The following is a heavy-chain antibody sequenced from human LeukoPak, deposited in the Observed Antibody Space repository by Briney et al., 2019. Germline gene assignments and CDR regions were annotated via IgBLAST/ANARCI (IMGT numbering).Heavy chain of an antibody. V-gene: IGHV3-30*02. Sequence: PGGSLRLSCAASGFTFNDYGMHWVRQAPGKGLECLAFIRYNGNDKYYADSVKGRFTMSRDNSKNTLYLRMNSLRAEDTAVYYCAKDQGYSSGVWGQGTLVTVSS. D-gene: IGHD6-19*01. J-gene: IGHJ4*02. CDR2: IRYNGNDK. CDR3: AKDQGYSSGV. CDR1: GFTFNDYG.